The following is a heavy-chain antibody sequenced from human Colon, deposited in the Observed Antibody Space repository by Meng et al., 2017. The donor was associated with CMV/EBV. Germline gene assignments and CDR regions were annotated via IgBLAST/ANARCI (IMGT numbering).Heavy chain of an antibody. CDR3: ARGYGPAAIIDF. CDR1: GFTFSNYV. D-gene: IGHD2-2*01. CDR2: VNGGGSDT. J-gene: IGHJ4*02. V-gene: IGHV3-23*01. Sequence: GESLKISCAASGFTFSNYVMRWVRQAPGKGLEWVSEVNGGGSDTYHADSVKGRFTISRDNSKNSLSLQMNDLRGEDSAVYYCARGYGPAAIIDFWGQGTLVTVSS.